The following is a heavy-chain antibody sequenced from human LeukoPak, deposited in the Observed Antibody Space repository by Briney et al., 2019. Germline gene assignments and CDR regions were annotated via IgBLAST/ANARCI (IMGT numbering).Heavy chain of an antibody. J-gene: IGHJ4*02. V-gene: IGHV3-66*01. CDR3: AREDHYGSGFDY. CDR1: GFTFSNYY. CDR2: LYSGGTT. Sequence: GGSLRLSCAASGFTFSNYYMSWIRQAPGKGLDWVSVLYSGGTTYYADSVKGRFTISRDNSKNTLYLQVNSLRAEDTAVYYCAREDHYGSGFDYWGQGTLVTVSS. D-gene: IGHD3-10*01.